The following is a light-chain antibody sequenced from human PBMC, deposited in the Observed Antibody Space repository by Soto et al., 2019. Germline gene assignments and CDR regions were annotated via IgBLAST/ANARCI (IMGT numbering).Light chain of an antibody. Sequence: ENVLTQSPGTLSLSPGERATLSCRASQTVYNGFLAWYQQKPGQAPRLLIYGASSRATGIPDRFSGSGSGTEFTLTISSLQSEDFAVYYCQQYNNWPPITFGQGTRLEIK. CDR3: QQYNNWPPIT. J-gene: IGKJ5*01. CDR1: QTVYNGF. CDR2: GAS. V-gene: IGKV3-20*01.